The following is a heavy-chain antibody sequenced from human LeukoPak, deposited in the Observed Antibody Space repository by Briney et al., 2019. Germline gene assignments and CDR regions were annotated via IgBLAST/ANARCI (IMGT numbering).Heavy chain of an antibody. CDR3: ARHLLSAPHYFDY. CDR2: IYYSGST. Sequence: KASETLSLTCTVSGGFITTYYWSWIRQPPGKGLEWIGFIYYSGSTHYSPALKSRVTMSVDTSNNQFSLKLTSVTAADTAVYYCARHLLSAPHYFDYWGQGTLVTVTS. CDR1: GGFITTYY. D-gene: IGHD2-15*01. J-gene: IGHJ4*02. V-gene: IGHV4-59*01.